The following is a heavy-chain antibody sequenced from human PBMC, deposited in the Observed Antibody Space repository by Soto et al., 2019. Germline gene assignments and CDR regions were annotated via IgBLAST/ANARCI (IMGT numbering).Heavy chain of an antibody. Sequence: ASVKVSCKVSGYTLTELSMHWVRRAPGKEIEWMGGFDPEDGETIYAQKFQGRVTMTEDTSTDTAYMELSSLRSEDTAVYYCASGNLRFLEWLLFDYWGQGTLVTSPQ. V-gene: IGHV1-24*01. J-gene: IGHJ4*02. D-gene: IGHD3-3*01. CDR2: FDPEDGET. CDR1: GYTLTELS. CDR3: ASGNLRFLEWLLFDY.